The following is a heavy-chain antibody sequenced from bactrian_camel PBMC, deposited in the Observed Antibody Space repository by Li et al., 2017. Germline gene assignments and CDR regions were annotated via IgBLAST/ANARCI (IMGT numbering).Heavy chain of an antibody. CDR1: GFPMAGSD. Sequence: HVQLVESGGGSVQAGGSLRLSCTASGFPMAGSDMAWYRQAPGNECELVSSIDRDGETYYADSVKGRFTISQDNAANMVSLQMDSLKPEDTAMYYCAADDRPWVCRGGFDGYQYWGQGTQVTVS. V-gene: IGHV3S55*01. CDR3: AADDRPWVCRGGFDGYQY. CDR2: IDRDGET. D-gene: IGHD3*01. J-gene: IGHJ4*01.